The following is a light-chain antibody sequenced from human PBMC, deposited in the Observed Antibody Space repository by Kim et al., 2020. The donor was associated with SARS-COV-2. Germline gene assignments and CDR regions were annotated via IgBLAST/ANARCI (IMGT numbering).Light chain of an antibody. Sequence: GQSITISCTGTSSDVGGYNYVSWYQQHPGKAPKLMIYAVSNRPSGVSNRFSGSKSGNTASLTISGLQAEDEADYYCSSYTSSSTGVFGGGTQLTVL. CDR2: AVS. CDR3: SSYTSSSTGV. V-gene: IGLV2-14*03. CDR1: SSDVGGYNY. J-gene: IGLJ3*02.